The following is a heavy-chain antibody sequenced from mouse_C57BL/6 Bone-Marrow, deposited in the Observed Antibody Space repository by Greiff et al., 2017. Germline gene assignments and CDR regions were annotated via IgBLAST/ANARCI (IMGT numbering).Heavy chain of an antibody. CDR1: GFTFSDFY. CDR3: ARDLYDYDGDFWYFDV. CDR2: SRNKANDYTT. Sequence: EVKLVESGGGLVQSGRSLRLSCATSGFTFSDFYMEWVRQAPGKGLEWIAASRNKANDYTTEYSASVKGRFIVSRDTSQSILYLQMNALRAEDTAIYYCARDLYDYDGDFWYFDVWGTGTTVTVSS. J-gene: IGHJ1*03. V-gene: IGHV7-1*01. D-gene: IGHD2-4*01.